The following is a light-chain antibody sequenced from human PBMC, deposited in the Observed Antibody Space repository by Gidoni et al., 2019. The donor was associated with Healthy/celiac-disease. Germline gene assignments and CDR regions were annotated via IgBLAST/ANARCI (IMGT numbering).Light chain of an antibody. CDR3: QQYYSTPALT. V-gene: IGKV4-1*01. CDR1: PSVLYNSNNKNY. Sequence: DIVMTKSADSLDVSVGERATINCKSSPSVLYNSNNKNYLAWYQQKPGQPPNLLIYWASTRESGVPDRFSDSVSGTDFTLTISSLQAEDVSVYYCQQYYSTPALTFGGGTKVEIK. CDR2: WAS. J-gene: IGKJ4*01.